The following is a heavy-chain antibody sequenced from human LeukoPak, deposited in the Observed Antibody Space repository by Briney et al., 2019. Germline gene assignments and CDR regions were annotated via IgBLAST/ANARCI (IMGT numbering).Heavy chain of an antibody. CDR3: AREDIAAAGTHFDY. CDR1: GFTFSSYA. J-gene: IGHJ4*02. V-gene: IGHV3-30*14. CDR2: ISYDGSNK. D-gene: IGHD6-13*01. Sequence: GGSLRLSCAASGFTFSSYAMHWVRQAPGKGLEWVAVISYDGSNKYYADSVKGRFTISRDNSKNTLYLQMNSLRAEDTAVYYCAREDIAAAGTHFDYWGQGTLVTVSS.